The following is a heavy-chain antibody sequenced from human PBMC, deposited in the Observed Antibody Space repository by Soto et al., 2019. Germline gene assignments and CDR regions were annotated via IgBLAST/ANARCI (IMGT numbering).Heavy chain of an antibody. Sequence: QVQLVQSGAEVKKPGASVKVSCKASGYTFTSYGISWVRQAPGQGLEWMGWIRAYNGNTNYAQKLQXXVTMTTDXSTSTAXXELRSLRSDDTAVYYCARDLPTMDVWGQGTTVTVSS. CDR2: IRAYNGNT. CDR3: ARDLPTMDV. J-gene: IGHJ6*02. CDR1: GYTFTSYG. V-gene: IGHV1-18*01.